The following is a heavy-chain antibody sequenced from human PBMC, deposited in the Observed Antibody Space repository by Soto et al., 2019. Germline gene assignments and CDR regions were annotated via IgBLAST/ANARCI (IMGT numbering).Heavy chain of an antibody. V-gene: IGHV1-69*01. D-gene: IGHD2-8*01. CDR2: IIPIFGTA. CDR3: ARVTRYCTNGVCYKDYYYGMDV. CDR1: GGTFSSYA. J-gene: IGHJ6*02. Sequence: QVQLVQSGAEVKKPGSSVKVSCKASGGTFSSYAISWVRQAPGQGLEWMGGIIPIFGTANYAQKFQGRVTITADESTSTAYMELRSLRSEDTAVYYCARVTRYCTNGVCYKDYYYGMDVWGQGTTVTVSS.